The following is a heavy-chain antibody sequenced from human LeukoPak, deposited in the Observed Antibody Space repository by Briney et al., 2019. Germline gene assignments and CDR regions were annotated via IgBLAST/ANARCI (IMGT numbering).Heavy chain of an antibody. CDR2: INHSGST. Sequence: SETLSLTCAVYGGSFSGYYWSWLPQPPGKGLEWIGEINHSGSTNYNPSLKSRVTISVDTSKHQFSLKLSSVTAADTAAYYCASGLLRYFDWLPHFAYWGQGTLVTVSS. CDR1: GGSFSGYY. CDR3: ASGLLRYFDWLPHFAY. D-gene: IGHD3-9*01. V-gene: IGHV4-34*01. J-gene: IGHJ4*02.